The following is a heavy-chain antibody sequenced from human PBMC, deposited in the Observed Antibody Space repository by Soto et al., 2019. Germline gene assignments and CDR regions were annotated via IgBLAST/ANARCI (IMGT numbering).Heavy chain of an antibody. J-gene: IGHJ3*02. CDR2: IIPILGTA. D-gene: IGHD3-22*01. CDR1: GGTFSSYA. Sequence: VASVKVSCKASGGTFSSYAISWVRQDPGQGPEWMGGIIPILGTASYGQKFQGRVTITADESTSTAYMELSSLRSEDTAVYYCARYDSSGYYYGDAFDIWGQGTMVTVSS. V-gene: IGHV1-69*13. CDR3: ARYDSSGYYYGDAFDI.